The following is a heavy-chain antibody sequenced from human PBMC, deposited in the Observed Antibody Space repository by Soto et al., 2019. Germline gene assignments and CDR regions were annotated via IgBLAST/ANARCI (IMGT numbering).Heavy chain of an antibody. J-gene: IGHJ4*02. CDR2: IFYSGST. CDR1: GGSVSRPGFY. D-gene: IGHD3-10*01. V-gene: IGHV4-31*03. CDR3: AQELRGSSTYGLHFDF. Sequence: SETLSLTCTVSGGSVSRPGFYWSWVRQVPGKGLEWIGYIFYSGSTSYNPSLKSRVTISADTSKNQFSLRLSSVTAADTAVYSCAQELRGSSTYGLHFDFWGQGALVTVSS.